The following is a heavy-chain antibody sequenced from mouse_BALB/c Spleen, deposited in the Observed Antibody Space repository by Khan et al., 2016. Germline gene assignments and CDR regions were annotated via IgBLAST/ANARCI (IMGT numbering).Heavy chain of an antibody. CDR3: ARAGYYGYLDY. Sequence: EVKLLESGGGLVHPGGSLKLSCAASGYDFSRYWMSWVRQAPGKGLEWIGEINPDSYTINYTPSLKDKFIISRDNAKNTLYLQMSKVSSEDTALYCCARAGYYGYLDYWGQGTLVTVSA. CDR1: GYDFSRYW. D-gene: IGHD1-1*01. CDR2: INPDSYTI. V-gene: IGHV4-1*02. J-gene: IGHJ3*01.